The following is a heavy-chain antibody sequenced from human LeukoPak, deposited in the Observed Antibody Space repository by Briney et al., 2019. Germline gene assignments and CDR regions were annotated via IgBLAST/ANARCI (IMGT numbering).Heavy chain of an antibody. J-gene: IGHJ6*03. D-gene: IGHD3-22*01. Sequence: SGTLSLTCAVSGGSISSSNWWSWVRQPPGKGLEWIGEIYHSGSTNYNPSLKSRVTISVDKSKNQFSLKLSSVTAADTAVYYCARGQRYYYDSSGYYAYYYYYMDVWGKGTTVTVSS. CDR3: ARGQRYYYDSSGYYAYYYYYMDV. V-gene: IGHV4-4*02. CDR2: IYHSGST. CDR1: GGSISSSNW.